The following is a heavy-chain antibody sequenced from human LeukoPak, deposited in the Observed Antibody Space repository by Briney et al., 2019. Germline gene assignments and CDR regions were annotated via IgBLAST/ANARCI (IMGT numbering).Heavy chain of an antibody. D-gene: IGHD2-15*01. CDR3: AREFHCSGGSCFGYDY. V-gene: IGHV4-61*08. CDR1: GGSISSGGYY. Sequence: SQTLSLTCTVSGGSISSGGYYWSWIRQPPGKGLEWIGYIYYSGSTNCNPSLKSRVTISVDTSKNQFSLKLSSVTAADTAVYYCAREFHCSGGSCFGYDYWGQGTLVTVSS. J-gene: IGHJ4*02. CDR2: IYYSGST.